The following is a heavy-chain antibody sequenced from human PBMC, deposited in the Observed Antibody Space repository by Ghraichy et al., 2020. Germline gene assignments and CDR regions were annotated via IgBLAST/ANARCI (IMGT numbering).Heavy chain of an antibody. D-gene: IGHD1-26*01. V-gene: IGHV3-48*02. Sequence: GGSLRLSCAASGFTFSSYSMNWVRQAPGKGLEWVSYISSSSSTIYYADSVKGRFTISRDNAKNSLYLQMNSLSDEDTAMYYCARGSGGGYRHFDLWGRGTVVTVSS. CDR2: ISSSSSTI. J-gene: IGHJ2*01. CDR3: ARGSGGGYRHFDL. CDR1: GFTFSSYS.